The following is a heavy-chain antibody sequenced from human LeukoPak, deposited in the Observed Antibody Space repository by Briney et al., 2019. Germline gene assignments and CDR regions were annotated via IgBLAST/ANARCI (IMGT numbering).Heavy chain of an antibody. Sequence: PGGSLRLSCAASGFTFSSYAMHWVRQAPGKGLEYVSAISSNGGSTYYANSVKGRFTISRDNSKNTLYLQMGSLRAEDMAVYYCASGSMRAFDIWGQGTMVTVSS. V-gene: IGHV3-64*01. CDR1: GFTFSSYA. J-gene: IGHJ3*02. D-gene: IGHD2-8*01. CDR3: ASGSMRAFDI. CDR2: ISSNGGST.